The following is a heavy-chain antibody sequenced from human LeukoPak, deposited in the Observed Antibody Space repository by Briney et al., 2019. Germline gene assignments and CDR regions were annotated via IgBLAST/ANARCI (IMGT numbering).Heavy chain of an antibody. CDR3: AKDGAGDWPDAFDI. J-gene: IGHJ3*02. V-gene: IGHV3-23*01. CDR1: GFTFRSYA. CDR2: ISGSGAGT. D-gene: IGHD2-21*02. Sequence: GGSLRLPCAASGFTFRSYAMTWVRQTPGKGLEWVSAISGSGAGTYYADSVKGRFTISRDNSKNTLYLQMNSLRAEDTAVYFCAKDGAGDWPDAFDIWGQGTMVTVSS.